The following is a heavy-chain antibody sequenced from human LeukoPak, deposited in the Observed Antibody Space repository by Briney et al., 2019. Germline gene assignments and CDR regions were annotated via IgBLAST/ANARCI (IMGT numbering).Heavy chain of an antibody. CDR1: GGTFSSYA. D-gene: IGHD3-22*01. CDR2: IIPILGIA. V-gene: IGHV1-69*04. Sequence: SVKVSCKASGGTFSSYAISWVRQAPGQGLEWMGRIIPILGIANYAQKFQGRVTITADKSTSTAYMELSSLRSEDTAVYYCARGRRITMIVVVVAEDAFDIWGQGTMVTVSS. CDR3: ARGRRITMIVVVVAEDAFDI. J-gene: IGHJ3*02.